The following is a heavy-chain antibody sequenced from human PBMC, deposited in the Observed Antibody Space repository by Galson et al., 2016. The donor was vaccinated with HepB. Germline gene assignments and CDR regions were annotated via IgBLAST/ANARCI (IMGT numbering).Heavy chain of an antibody. V-gene: IGHV3-7*03. CDR2: IHPDGGQK. CDR1: GSTFNNFW. J-gene: IGHJ4*02. D-gene: IGHD3-10*01. Sequence: SLRLSCAASGSTFNNFWMSWVRQAPGKGLEWVANIHPDGGQKNYVDSVKGRFTISRDNAKNSLYLQMNSLRAEDTAVYYCARALGETFGWFGGGYWGQGTLVTVSS. CDR3: ARALGETFGWFGGGY.